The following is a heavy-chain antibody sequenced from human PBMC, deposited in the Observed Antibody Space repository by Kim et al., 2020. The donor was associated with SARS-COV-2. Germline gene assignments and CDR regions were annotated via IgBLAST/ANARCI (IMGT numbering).Heavy chain of an antibody. CDR3: ASHSCSSWYFDL. D-gene: IGHD6-13*01. J-gene: IGHJ2*01. CDR2: IYYSGST. Sequence: SETLSLTCTVSGGSISSYYWSWIRQPPGKGLEWIGYIYYSGSTNYNPSLKSRVTISVDTSKNQFSLKLSSVTAADTAVYYCASHSCSSWYFDLWGRGTLVTVSS. CDR1: GGSISSYY. V-gene: IGHV4-59*13.